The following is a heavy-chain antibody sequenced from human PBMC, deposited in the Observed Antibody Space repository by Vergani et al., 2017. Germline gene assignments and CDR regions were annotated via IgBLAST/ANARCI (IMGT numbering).Heavy chain of an antibody. CDR2: IKSKTDGGTT. CDR1: GFTFSNAW. V-gene: IGHV3-15*01. Sequence: EVQLVESGGGLVKPGGSLRLSCAASGFTFSNAWMSWVRQAPGKGLEWVGRIKSKTDGGTTDYAAPVKGRFTISRDDSKNTLYLQMNSLKTEDTAVYYCTTCLPRGVDLFRSLRVWDYYYYGMDVWGQGTTVTVSS. D-gene: IGHD3-16*01. CDR3: TTCLPRGVDLFRSLRVWDYYYYGMDV. J-gene: IGHJ6*02.